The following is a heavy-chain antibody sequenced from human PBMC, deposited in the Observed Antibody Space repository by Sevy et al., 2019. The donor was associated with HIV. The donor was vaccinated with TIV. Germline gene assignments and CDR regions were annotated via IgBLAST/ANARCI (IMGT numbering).Heavy chain of an antibody. CDR3: AGQIGYCSGGSCYSLCGMDV. Sequence: ASVKVSCKASGYTFTSYGISWVRQAPGQGLEWMGWISAYNGNTNYAQKLQGRGTMTTDTSTSTAYMELRSLRSDDTTVYYCAGQIGYCSGGSCYSLCGMDVWGQGTTVTVSS. CDR2: ISAYNGNT. V-gene: IGHV1-18*01. J-gene: IGHJ6*02. D-gene: IGHD2-15*01. CDR1: GYTFTSYG.